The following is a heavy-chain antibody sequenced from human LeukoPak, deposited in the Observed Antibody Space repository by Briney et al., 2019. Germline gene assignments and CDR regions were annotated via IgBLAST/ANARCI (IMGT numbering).Heavy chain of an antibody. V-gene: IGHV3-33*01. D-gene: IGHD5-18*01. CDR3: ARDRGYTYGHPFDY. Sequence: GGSLRLSCAASGFTFSSYGMHWVRQAPGKGLEWVALIWHDGSNKYYADSVKDRFTISRDNSKNTLYLQMNSLRAEDTAVYYCARDRGYTYGHPFDYWGQGTLVTVSS. J-gene: IGHJ4*02. CDR1: GFTFSSYG. CDR2: IWHDGSNK.